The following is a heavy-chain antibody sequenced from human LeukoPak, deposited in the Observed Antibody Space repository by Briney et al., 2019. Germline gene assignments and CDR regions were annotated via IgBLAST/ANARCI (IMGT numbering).Heavy chain of an antibody. CDR2: IESKVDGGTT. V-gene: IGHV3-15*04. J-gene: IGHJ4*02. CDR1: EPTFRNAF. CDR3: TTSPGITVSGVVTDY. D-gene: IGHD3-3*01. Sequence: GESLRLSCAASEPTFRNAFINWVRQAPGKGLEWVGRIESKVDGGTTDYPAPLNGRFTISRDDSENTLYLQMNSVKTEDTGLYYCTTSPGITVSGVVTDYWGQGALVIVSS.